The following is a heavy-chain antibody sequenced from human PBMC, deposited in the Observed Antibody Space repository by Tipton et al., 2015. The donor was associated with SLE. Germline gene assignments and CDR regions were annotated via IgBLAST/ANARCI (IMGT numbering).Heavy chain of an antibody. CDR3: ATMGYGYSSSWYGGYYYYGMDV. CDR1: GGSISSSSYY. D-gene: IGHD6-13*01. CDR2: IYYSGST. V-gene: IGHV4-39*07. J-gene: IGHJ6*02. Sequence: TLSLTCTVSGGSISSSSYYWGWIRQPPGKGLEWIGSIYYSGSTYYNPSLKSRVTIPVDTSKNQFSLKLSSVTAADTAVYYCATMGYGYSSSWYGGYYYYGMDVWGQGTTVTVSS.